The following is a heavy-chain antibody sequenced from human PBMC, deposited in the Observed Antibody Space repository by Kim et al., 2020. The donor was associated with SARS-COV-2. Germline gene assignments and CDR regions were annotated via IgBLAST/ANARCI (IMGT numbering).Heavy chain of an antibody. CDR2: IKQDGSEK. CDR3: ARAIAVATREYYYYYGMDV. CDR1: GFTFSSYW. J-gene: IGHJ6*02. D-gene: IGHD6-19*01. V-gene: IGHV3-7*03. Sequence: GGSLRLSCAASGFTFSSYWMSWVRQAPGKGLEWVANIKQDGSEKYYVDSVKGRFTISRDNAKNSLYLQMNSLRAEDTAVYYCARAIAVATREYYYYYGMDVWGQGTTVTVSS.